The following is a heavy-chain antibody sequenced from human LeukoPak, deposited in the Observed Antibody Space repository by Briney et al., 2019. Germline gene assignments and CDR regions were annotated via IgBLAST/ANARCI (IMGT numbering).Heavy chain of an antibody. D-gene: IGHD4-17*01. CDR1: GYTFTGYY. V-gene: IGHV1-2*02. J-gene: IGHJ6*01. Sequence: EASVQVSCKASGYTFTGYYMHWVRQAPGQGLEWMGWINPNSGGTNYAQKFQGRVTMTRDTSISTAYMELSRLRSDDTAVYYCAGYGDYGGSMDVWGKGTTVTVSS. CDR2: INPNSGGT. CDR3: AGYGDYGGSMDV.